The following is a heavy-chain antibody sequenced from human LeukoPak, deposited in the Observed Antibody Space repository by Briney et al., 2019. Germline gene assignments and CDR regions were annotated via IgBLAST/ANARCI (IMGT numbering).Heavy chain of an antibody. J-gene: IGHJ4*02. CDR1: GGSISSGGYY. D-gene: IGHD6-13*01. CDR3: ARGLYSLAAADY. Sequence: SETLSLTCTVSGGSISSGGYYWSWIRQHPGKGLEWIGYIYYSGSTYYNPSLKSRVTISVDTSKNQSSLKLSSVTAADTAVYYCARGLYSLAAADYWGQGTLVTVSS. V-gene: IGHV4-31*03. CDR2: IYYSGST.